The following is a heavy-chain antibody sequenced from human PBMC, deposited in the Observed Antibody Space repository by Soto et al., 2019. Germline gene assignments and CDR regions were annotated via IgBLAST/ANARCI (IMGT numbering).Heavy chain of an antibody. CDR2: IIPIFGTA. CDR3: ATNMYYYDSSGYRNDAFDI. V-gene: IGHV1-69*01. Sequence: QVQLVQSGAEVKKPGSSVKVSCKASGGTFSSYAISWVRQAPGQGLEWMGGIIPIFGTANYAQKFQGRVTITADESKSTAYMELSSLRSEDTAVYYCATNMYYYDSSGYRNDAFDIWGQGTMVTVSS. CDR1: GGTFSSYA. D-gene: IGHD3-22*01. J-gene: IGHJ3*02.